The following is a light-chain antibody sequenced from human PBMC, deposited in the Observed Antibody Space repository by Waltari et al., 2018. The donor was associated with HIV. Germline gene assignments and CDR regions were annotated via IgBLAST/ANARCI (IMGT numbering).Light chain of an antibody. CDR1: SSDIGAYNF. CDR2: GFC. Sequence: QSALTQPASVSGSPGKSITIPCIGSSSDIGAYNFVSWYQQRPGKAPKLLIYGFCVRPSVSSNRFSGSKSGITASLTISGLQADDEADSYCASYTRSGILLFGGGTRLTVL. V-gene: IGLV2-14*01. J-gene: IGLJ2*01. CDR3: ASYTRSGILL.